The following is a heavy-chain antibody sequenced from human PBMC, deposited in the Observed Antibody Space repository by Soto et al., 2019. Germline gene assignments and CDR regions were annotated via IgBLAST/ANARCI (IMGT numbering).Heavy chain of an antibody. CDR1: GGSISSYF. CDR2: IYHSGST. CDR3: ARATFDYDILTGYYLSYYYYYGMDV. J-gene: IGHJ6*02. D-gene: IGHD3-9*01. V-gene: IGHV4-59*12. Sequence: PSETLSLTCTVSGGSISSYFWSWIRQPPGKGLEWIGYIYHSGSTYYNPSLKSRVTISVDTSKNQFSLKLSSVTAADTAVYYCARATFDYDILTGYYLSYYYYYGMDVWGQGTAVTVSS.